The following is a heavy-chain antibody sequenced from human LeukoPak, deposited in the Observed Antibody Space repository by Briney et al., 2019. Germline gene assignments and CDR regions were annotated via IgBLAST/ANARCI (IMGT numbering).Heavy chain of an antibody. CDR1: GGSISSGGYS. D-gene: IGHD3-3*01. CDR3: ARLYYDFWSGYVDY. Sequence: SQTLSLTCAVSGGSISSGGYSWSWIRQPPGKGLEWIGYIYHSGSTYYNPSLKSRVTISVDRSKNQFSLKLSSVTAADTAVYYCARLYYDFWSGYVDYWGQGTLVTVSS. J-gene: IGHJ4*02. CDR2: IYHSGST. V-gene: IGHV4-30-2*01.